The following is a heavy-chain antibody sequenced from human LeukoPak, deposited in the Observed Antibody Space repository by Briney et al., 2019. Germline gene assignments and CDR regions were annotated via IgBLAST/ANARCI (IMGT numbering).Heavy chain of an antibody. Sequence: GRSLRLSCAASGFTFDDYAMHWVRQAPGKGLEWVSGISWNSGSIGYADSVKGRFTISRDNAKNSLYLQMNSLRAEDTALYYCAKVLASGYSGYYFDYRGQGTLVTVSS. CDR3: AKVLASGYSGYYFDY. CDR2: ISWNSGSI. J-gene: IGHJ4*02. D-gene: IGHD3-22*01. CDR1: GFTFDDYA. V-gene: IGHV3-9*01.